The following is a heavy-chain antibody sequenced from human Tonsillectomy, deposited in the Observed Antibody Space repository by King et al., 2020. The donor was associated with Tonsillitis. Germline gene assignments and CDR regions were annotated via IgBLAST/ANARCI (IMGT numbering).Heavy chain of an antibody. CDR2: INPNSGGT. V-gene: IGHV1-2*02. D-gene: IGHD3-9*01. J-gene: IGHJ4*02. CDR1: GYNFTGFY. Sequence: QLVQSGAEVKKPGASVKVSCKPSGYNFTGFYNHWVRQAPGQGLEWMGWINPNSGGTNYAQKFQGRVTMTRDTFISTAYMELSRLRSDDTAVYYCSTFTIPQTHWGQGTLVIVSS. CDR3: STFTIPQTH.